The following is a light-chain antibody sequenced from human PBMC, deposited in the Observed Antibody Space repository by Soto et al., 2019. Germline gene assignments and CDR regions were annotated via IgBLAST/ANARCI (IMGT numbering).Light chain of an antibody. CDR3: SSHTSGSTRV. V-gene: IGLV2-14*01. CDR2: EVT. Sequence: QSVLTQPASVSGSPGQSIAISCTGTFSDVGGYDYVSWYQQHPDKAPKLMIYEVTKRPSGVSNRFSGSKSGNTASLTISGLQPEDEADYYCSSHTSGSTRVFGSGNKLTVL. J-gene: IGLJ1*01. CDR1: FSDVGGYDY.